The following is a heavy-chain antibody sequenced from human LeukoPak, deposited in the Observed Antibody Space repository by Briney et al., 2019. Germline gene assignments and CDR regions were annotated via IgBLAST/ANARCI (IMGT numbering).Heavy chain of an antibody. CDR2: IYPGDSDT. D-gene: IGHD4-23*01. CDR3: ARRFGGGNPYYYYGMDV. J-gene: IGHJ6*02. Sequence: GESLKISCKGSGYIFTSYWIGWVRQMPGKGLEWMGIIYPGDSDTRYSPSFQGQVTISADKSISTAYLQWSSLKASDTAMYYCARRFGGGNPYYYYGMDVWGQGTTVTVSS. CDR1: GYIFTSYW. V-gene: IGHV5-51*01.